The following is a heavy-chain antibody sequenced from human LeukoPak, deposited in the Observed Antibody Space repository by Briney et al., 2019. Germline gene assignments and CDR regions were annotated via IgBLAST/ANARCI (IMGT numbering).Heavy chain of an antibody. CDR3: ARGSGYSYGYDY. J-gene: IGHJ4*02. CDR1: GFTFSSYS. Sequence: GGSLRLSCAASGFTFSSYSMNWVRQAPGKGLEWVSYISSSSSTIYYADSVKGRFTMSGDSAKNSLYLQMNSLRDEDTAVYYCARGSGYSYGYDYWGQGTLVTVSS. CDR2: ISSSSSTI. D-gene: IGHD5-18*01. V-gene: IGHV3-48*02.